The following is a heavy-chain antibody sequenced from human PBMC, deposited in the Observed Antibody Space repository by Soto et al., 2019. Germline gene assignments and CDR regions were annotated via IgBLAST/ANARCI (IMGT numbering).Heavy chain of an antibody. J-gene: IGHJ6*02. CDR3: ARDPRDMATTLAYYGMDV. D-gene: IGHD5-12*01. V-gene: IGHV1-69*13. Sequence: SVKVSCKASGGTFSSYAISWVRQAPGQGLEWMGGIIPIFGTANYAQKFQGRVTITADESTSTAYMELSSLRSEDTAVYYCARDPRDMATTLAYYGMDVWGQGTTVTVSS. CDR2: IIPIFGTA. CDR1: GGTFSSYA.